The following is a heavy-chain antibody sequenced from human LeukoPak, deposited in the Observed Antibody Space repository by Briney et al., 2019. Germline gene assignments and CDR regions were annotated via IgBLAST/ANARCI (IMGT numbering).Heavy chain of an antibody. J-gene: IGHJ4*02. V-gene: IGHV3-15*01. Sequence: GGSLRLSCAASGFTFSNAWMSWVRQAPGKGLQWVGRIKSKTDGGTTDYAAPVKGRFTISRDDSKNTLYLQMNSLKTEDTAVYYCTTDAFGGYGDQDFDYWGQGTLVTVSS. CDR2: IKSKTDGGTT. CDR3: TTDAFGGYGDQDFDY. CDR1: GFTFSNAW. D-gene: IGHD3-16*01.